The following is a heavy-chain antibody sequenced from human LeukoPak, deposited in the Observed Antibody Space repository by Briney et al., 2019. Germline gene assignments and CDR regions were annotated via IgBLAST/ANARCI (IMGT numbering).Heavy chain of an antibody. D-gene: IGHD3-22*01. CDR2: ISGSGGTT. J-gene: IGHJ4*02. CDR1: GFTFSSYA. CDR3: ARAAYDSSGYLTL. Sequence: HAGGSLRLSCAASGFTFSSYAMSWVRQAPGKGLEWVSAISGSGGTTYYADSVWGRFTISRDNSKKTLYLQMNSLRAEDTAVYYCARAAYDSSGYLTLWGQGTLVTVSS. V-gene: IGHV3-23*01.